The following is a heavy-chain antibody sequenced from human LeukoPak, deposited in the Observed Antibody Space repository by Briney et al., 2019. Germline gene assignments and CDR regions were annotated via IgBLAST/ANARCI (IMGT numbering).Heavy chain of an antibody. CDR1: GFTFSSYE. D-gene: IGHD3-22*01. Sequence: GGSLRLSCAASGFTFSSYEMNWVRQAPGKGLEWVSGINWNGGSTGYADSVKGRFTISRDNAKNSLYLQMNSLRAEDTALYYCARVRDSSGYYYYFDYWGQGTLVTVSS. J-gene: IGHJ4*02. CDR2: INWNGGST. V-gene: IGHV3-20*04. CDR3: ARVRDSSGYYYYFDY.